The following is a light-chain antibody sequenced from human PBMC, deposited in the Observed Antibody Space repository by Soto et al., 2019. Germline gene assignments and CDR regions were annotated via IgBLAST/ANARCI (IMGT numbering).Light chain of an antibody. Sequence: DIQMTQSPSSLSASVGDRVTITCRASQSISSYLNWYQQKPGKAPKLLIYAASTLQSGVPLRFSGSGSGTDFTLTISRLEPEDFAVYYCQEYGTSRTFGQGTKVDIK. CDR1: QSISSY. J-gene: IGKJ1*01. CDR2: AAS. CDR3: QEYGTSRT. V-gene: IGKV1-39*02.